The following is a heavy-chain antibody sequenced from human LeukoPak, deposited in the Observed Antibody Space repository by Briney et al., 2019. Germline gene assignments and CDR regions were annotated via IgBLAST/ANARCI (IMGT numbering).Heavy chain of an antibody. CDR1: GFTFSSYS. V-gene: IGHV3-21*01. J-gene: IGHJ4*02. CDR2: ISSSSSYI. D-gene: IGHD3-16*01. CDR3: ARGSSYVWGSNDY. Sequence: GGSLRLSCAASGFTFSSYSMNWVRQAPGKGLEWVSSISSSSSYIYYADSVKGRFTISRDNAKNSLYLQMNSLRAEDTAVYYCARGSSYVWGSNDYWAREPWSPSPQ.